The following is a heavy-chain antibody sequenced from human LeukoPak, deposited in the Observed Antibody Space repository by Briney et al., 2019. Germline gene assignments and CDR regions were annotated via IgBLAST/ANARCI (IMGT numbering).Heavy chain of an antibody. CDR2: IIPILGLT. Sequence: GASVKFSCKASGGTFSSYAINWVRQAPGQGLEWMGRIIPILGLTNYAQKFQDRVTISADKFTTTAYMELSSLESEDTAVFYCARGSRGDGYTSYWGQGTLVTVSS. J-gene: IGHJ4*02. CDR3: ARGSRGDGYTSY. V-gene: IGHV1-69*04. D-gene: IGHD5-24*01. CDR1: GGTFSSYA.